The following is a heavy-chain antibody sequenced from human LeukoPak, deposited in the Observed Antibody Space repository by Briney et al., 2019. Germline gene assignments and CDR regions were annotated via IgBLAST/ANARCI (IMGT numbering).Heavy chain of an antibody. V-gene: IGHV4-39*07. CDR3: ARGIERTLFDY. J-gene: IGHJ4*02. Sequence: SETLSLTCTVSGGSISSSSYYWGWIRQPPGKGLEWIESIYYSGSTYYNPSLKSRVTISVDTSKNQFSLKLSSVTAADTAVYYCARGIERTLFDYWGQGTLVTVSS. CDR1: GGSISSSSYY. CDR2: IYYSGST. D-gene: IGHD1-26*01.